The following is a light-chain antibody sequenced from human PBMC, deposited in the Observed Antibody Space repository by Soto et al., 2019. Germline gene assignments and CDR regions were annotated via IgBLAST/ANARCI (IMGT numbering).Light chain of an antibody. V-gene: IGLV6-57*04. J-gene: IGLJ2*01. CDR3: QSYDTTTPLV. CDR1: SGNIASSS. CDR2: EDR. Sequence: NFMLTQPHSVSESPGKTVTISCTRSSGNIASSSVQWYQQRPGSAPTTVIYEDRQRPSGVPDRFSGSIDASSNSASLTISGLKPEDGADYYCQSYDTTTPLVFGGGTKLTVL.